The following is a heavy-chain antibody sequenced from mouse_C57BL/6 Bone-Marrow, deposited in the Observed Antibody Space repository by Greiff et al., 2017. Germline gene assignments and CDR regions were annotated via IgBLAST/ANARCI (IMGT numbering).Heavy chain of an antibody. CDR3: ARHYFYDPYYFDY. D-gene: IGHD2-12*01. J-gene: IGHJ2*01. CDR2: IDPSDSYT. Sequence: QVQLQQPGAELVRPGTSVKLSCKASGYTFTSYWMHWVKQRPGQGLEWIGVIDPSDSYTNYNQKFKGKATLTVDTSSSTAYMQLSSLTSEHSALYYFARHYFYDPYYFDYWRQGTTLTVSS. CDR1: GYTFTSYW. V-gene: IGHV1-59*01.